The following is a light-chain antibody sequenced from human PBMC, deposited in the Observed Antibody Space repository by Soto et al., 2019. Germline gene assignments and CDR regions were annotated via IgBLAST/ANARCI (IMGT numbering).Light chain of an antibody. CDR2: DAS. Sequence: EIVLTQSPATLSLSPGERATRSCRASQSVSSYLAWYQQKPGQAPRRLIYDASNRATGIPARFSGSGSGTDFTLTISSLDPEDFAVYYCQQRTNWPPWTFGQGTRLEIK. V-gene: IGKV3-11*01. CDR1: QSVSSY. J-gene: IGKJ5*01. CDR3: QQRTNWPPWT.